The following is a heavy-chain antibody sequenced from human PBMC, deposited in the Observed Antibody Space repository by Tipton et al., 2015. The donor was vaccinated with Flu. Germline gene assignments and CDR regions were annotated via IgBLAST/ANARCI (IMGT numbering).Heavy chain of an antibody. J-gene: IGHJ4*02. CDR2: ISSSGSTI. CDR3: ATPSRPPCGDCAY. CDR1: GFTFSSYE. Sequence: SLRLSCAASGFTFSSYEMNWVRQAPGKGLEWVSYISSSGSTIYYADSVKGRFTISRDTAKNSQHLQMNSLRAEDTAVYYCATPSRPPCGDCAYWGQGTLVTVSS. D-gene: IGHD2-21*02. V-gene: IGHV3-48*03.